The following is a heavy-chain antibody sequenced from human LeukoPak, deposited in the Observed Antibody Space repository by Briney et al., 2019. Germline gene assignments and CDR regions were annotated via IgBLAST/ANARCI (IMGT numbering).Heavy chain of an antibody. V-gene: IGHV4-34*01. CDR1: GGSFSGYY. Sequence: KVSETLSLTCAVYGGSFSGYYWSWIRQPPGKGLEWIGEINHSGSTNYNPSLKSRVTISVDTSKNQFSLKLSSVTAADTAVYYCARGLEFWSGYYLDYWGQGTLVTDSS. J-gene: IGHJ4*02. CDR2: INHSGST. D-gene: IGHD3-3*01. CDR3: ARGLEFWSGYYLDY.